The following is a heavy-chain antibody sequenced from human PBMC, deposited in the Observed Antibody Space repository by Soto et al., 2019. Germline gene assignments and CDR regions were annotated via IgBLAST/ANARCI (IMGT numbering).Heavy chain of an antibody. CDR1: CGSILGSIFE. V-gene: IGHV4-39*01. CDR3: ARQDRGRYYYYYGMDV. J-gene: IGHJ6*02. D-gene: IGHD1-26*01. CDR2: IYYSGST. Sequence: SETLSLTCTVCCGSILGSIFEWVWSCQPPGKGLEWIGSIYYSGSTYYNPSLKSRVTISVDTSKNQFSLKLSSVTAADTAVYYCARQDRGRYYYYYGMDVCGQGTTVT.